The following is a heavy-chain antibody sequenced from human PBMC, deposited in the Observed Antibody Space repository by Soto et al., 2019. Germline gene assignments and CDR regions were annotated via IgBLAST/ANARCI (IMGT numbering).Heavy chain of an antibody. D-gene: IGHD3-22*01. Sequence: GGSLRLSCAASGFTCSNAWMNWVRQAPGKGLEWVGRIKSKTDGGTTDYAAPVKGRFTISRDDSKNTLYLQMNSLKTEDTAVYYCTTEWIITMIVVAIDYWGQGTLVTVSS. V-gene: IGHV3-15*07. CDR1: GFTCSNAW. CDR2: IKSKTDGGTT. J-gene: IGHJ4*02. CDR3: TTEWIITMIVVAIDY.